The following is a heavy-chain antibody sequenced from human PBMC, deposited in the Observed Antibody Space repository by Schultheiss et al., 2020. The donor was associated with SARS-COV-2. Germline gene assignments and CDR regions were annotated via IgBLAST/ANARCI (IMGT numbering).Heavy chain of an antibody. CDR2: ISYDGSNK. D-gene: IGHD3-22*01. J-gene: IGHJ4*02. CDR1: GFTFSSYA. V-gene: IGHV3-30*01. Sequence: GGFLRLSCAASGFTFSSYAMHWVRQAPGKGLEWVAVISYDGSNKYYADSVKGRFTISRDNSKNTLYLQMNSLRAEDTAVYYCARDTGPAKEGGYYDSSGPFDYWGQGTLVTVSS. CDR3: ARDTGPAKEGGYYDSSGPFDY.